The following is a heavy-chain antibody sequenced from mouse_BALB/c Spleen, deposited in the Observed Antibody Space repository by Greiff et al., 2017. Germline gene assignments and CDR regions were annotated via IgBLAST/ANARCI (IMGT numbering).Heavy chain of an antibody. CDR1: GYTFTSYV. CDR3: ARSEYRYDAAY. CDR2: INPYNDGT. Sequence: VQLKESGPELVKPGASVKMSCKASGYTFTSYVMHWVKQKPGQGLEWIGYINPYNDGTKYNEKFKGKATLTSDKSSSTAYMELSSLTSEDSAVYYCARSEYRYDAAYWGQGTLVTVSA. D-gene: IGHD2-14*01. J-gene: IGHJ3*01. V-gene: IGHV1-14*01.